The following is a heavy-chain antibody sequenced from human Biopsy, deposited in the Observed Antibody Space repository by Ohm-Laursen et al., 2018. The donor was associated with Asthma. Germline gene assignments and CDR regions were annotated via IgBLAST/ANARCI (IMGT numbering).Heavy chain of an antibody. CDR3: ARTYYDVFAI. D-gene: IGHD3-10*01. J-gene: IGHJ3*02. CDR1: GFSFNSYG. Sequence: SLRLSRSATGFSFNSYGMHWVRQAPGKGLEWVAVMSFDGRQTYYADSVKGRFTISRDNSKNTLYLQMNSLRAEDTAVYYCARTYYDVFAIWGQGTMVTVSS. V-gene: IGHV3-30*03. CDR2: MSFDGRQT.